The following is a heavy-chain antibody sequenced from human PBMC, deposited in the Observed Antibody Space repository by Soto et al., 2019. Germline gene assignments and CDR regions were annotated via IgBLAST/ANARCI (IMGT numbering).Heavy chain of an antibody. J-gene: IGHJ4*02. CDR2: VYHTGRT. D-gene: IGHD3-3*01. V-gene: IGHV4-61*01. Sequence: QVHLQESGPGLVKPSETLSLTCSVSGSSFKSGSYHWSWIRQPPGKGLEWIGYVYHTGRTSYNPSLKSRATISIDTSKNQFSLDLEFVTAADTAVYFCARDFAYFDSWGQGTRVIVSS. CDR1: GSSFKSGSYH. CDR3: ARDFAYFDS.